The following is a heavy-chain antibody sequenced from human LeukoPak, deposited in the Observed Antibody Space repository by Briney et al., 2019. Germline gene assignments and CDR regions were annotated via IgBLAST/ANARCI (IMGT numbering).Heavy chain of an antibody. V-gene: IGHV3-23*01. CDR2: FTAGGNST. Sequence: GGSLRLSCAASGFTFRDYAMTWVRQAPGKGPEWVSTFTAGGNSTYYADSVKGRFTISRDNSKNTLYLQMNSLRAEDTAVYYCAKPSSGYYFFYWGQGTLVTVSS. CDR1: GFTFRDYA. D-gene: IGHD3-22*01. CDR3: AKPSSGYYFFY. J-gene: IGHJ4*02.